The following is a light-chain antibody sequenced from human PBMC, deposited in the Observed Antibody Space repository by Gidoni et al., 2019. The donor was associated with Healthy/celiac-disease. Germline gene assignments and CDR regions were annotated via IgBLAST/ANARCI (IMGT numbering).Light chain of an antibody. CDR2: GAS. J-gene: IGKJ1*01. V-gene: IGKV3-15*01. Sequence: IVMTQSPATLSVSPGERVTLSCRARQSVSSNLAWYQQKPGQAPRLLISGASTRATGVPARFSASGSGTEFTLAISSLQSEDFAVYYCQQYNNWPPTFGQGTKVEIK. CDR1: QSVSSN. CDR3: QQYNNWPPT.